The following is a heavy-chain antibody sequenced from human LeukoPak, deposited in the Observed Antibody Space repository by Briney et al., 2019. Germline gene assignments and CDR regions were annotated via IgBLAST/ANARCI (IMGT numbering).Heavy chain of an antibody. CDR3: ARGKGPVYYDFWSGYQTRLDY. V-gene: IGHV1-69*05. Sequence: SVKVSCKASGGTFSSYAISWVRQAPGQGLEWMGGIIPTFGTANYAQKFQGRVTITTDESTSTAYMELSSLRSEDTAVYYCARGKGPVYYDFWSGYQTRLDYWGQGTLVTVSS. J-gene: IGHJ4*02. D-gene: IGHD3-3*01. CDR2: IIPTFGTA. CDR1: GGTFSSYA.